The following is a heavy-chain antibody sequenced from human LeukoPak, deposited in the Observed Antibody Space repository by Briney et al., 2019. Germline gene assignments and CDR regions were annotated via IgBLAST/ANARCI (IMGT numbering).Heavy chain of an antibody. CDR3: AFYSGSYYYYTDV. J-gene: IGHJ6*03. V-gene: IGHV4-59*11. CDR2: IYYNGNT. D-gene: IGHD5-12*01. CDR1: GGSISRHY. Sequence: TSETLSLTCTVSGGSISRHYWSWIRQPPGKGLEWIGYIYYNGNTYYHPPLSSRVTISIDTSRTQFSLTLNSVTAADTAVYYCAFYSGSYYYYTDVWGRGTTVTVSS.